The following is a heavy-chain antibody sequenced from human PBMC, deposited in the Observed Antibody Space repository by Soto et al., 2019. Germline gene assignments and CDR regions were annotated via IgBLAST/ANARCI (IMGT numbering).Heavy chain of an antibody. CDR2: ISAYNGNT. J-gene: IGHJ5*02. CDR3: ATVGWWATNWFDP. CDR1: GYTFTSYG. D-gene: IGHD2-15*01. V-gene: IGHV1-18*01. Sequence: ASVKVSCKASGYTFTSYGISWVRQAPGQGLEWMGWISAYNGNTNYAQKLQGRVTMTADTSTDTAYMELSSLRSEDTAVYYCATVGWWATNWFDPWGQGTLVTVSS.